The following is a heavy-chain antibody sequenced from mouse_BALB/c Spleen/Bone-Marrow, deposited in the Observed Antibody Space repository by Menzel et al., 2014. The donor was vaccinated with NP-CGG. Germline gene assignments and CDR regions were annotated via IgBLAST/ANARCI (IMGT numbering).Heavy chain of an antibody. D-gene: IGHD2-1*01. CDR3: ARSDGNYDYAMDY. CDR2: ISSGSSTI. V-gene: IGHV5-17*02. CDR1: GFTFSSFG. J-gene: IGHJ4*01. Sequence: EVKLMESGGGLVQPGGSRKLSCAASGFTFSSFGMHWVRQAPEKGLEWVAYISSGSSTIYYADTVKGLFTISRDNPKNTLFLQMTSLRSEDTAMYYCARSDGNYDYAMDYWGQGTSVTVSS.